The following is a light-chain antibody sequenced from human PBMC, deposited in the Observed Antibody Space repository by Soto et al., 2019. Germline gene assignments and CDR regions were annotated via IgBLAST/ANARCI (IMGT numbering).Light chain of an antibody. Sequence: SSDVGGYDYVSWYQLHPGKAPKLMVFEVSNRPSGVSYRFSGSKSGNTASLTISGLQAEDEADYFCSSYSISTAYLFGTGTKVTVL. CDR1: SSDVGGYDY. V-gene: IGLV2-14*01. CDR3: SSYSISTAYL. J-gene: IGLJ1*01. CDR2: EVS.